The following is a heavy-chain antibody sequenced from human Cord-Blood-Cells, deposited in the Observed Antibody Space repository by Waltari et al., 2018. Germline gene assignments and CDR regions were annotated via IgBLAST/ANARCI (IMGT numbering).Heavy chain of an antibody. Sequence: QVQLVQSGAAVKKPGASVKVSCKASGYTFTGYHMHWVRQAPGQGREWMGWINPNSGGKNYAQKFQGWVTMTRDTSIRTAYMELSRLRSDDTAVYYCARGPGQLGHFGYWGQGTLVTVSS. CDR1: GYTFTGYH. CDR2: INPNSGGK. V-gene: IGHV1-2*04. J-gene: IGHJ4*02. D-gene: IGHD1-1*01. CDR3: ARGPGQLGHFGY.